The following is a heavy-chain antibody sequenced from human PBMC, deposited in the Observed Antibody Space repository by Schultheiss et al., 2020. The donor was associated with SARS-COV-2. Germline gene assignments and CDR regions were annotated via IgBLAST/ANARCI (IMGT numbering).Heavy chain of an antibody. CDR2: ISYDGSNK. V-gene: IGHV3-30*18. J-gene: IGHJ4*02. CDR3: AKDIVVVVAAMDY. D-gene: IGHD2-15*01. Sequence: GGSLRLSCAASGFTFSSNYMSWVRQAPGKGLEWVAVISYDGSNKYYADSVKGRFTISRDNSENTLSLRMNSLRAGDTAVYYCAKDIVVVVAAMDYWGQGTLVTVSS. CDR1: GFTFSSNY.